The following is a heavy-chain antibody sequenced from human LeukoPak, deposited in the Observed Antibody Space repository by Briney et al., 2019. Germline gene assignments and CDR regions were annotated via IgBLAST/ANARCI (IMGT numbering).Heavy chain of an antibody. Sequence: GGSLRLSCAASGFSFSNYAMSWVRQAPGKGLEWVSTISGSGDSSFYADSVKGLFTISRDNFKNTLYLQMNSLRAEDTAVYYCAVVFMVRGVIRQYYFDHWGQGTLVTVSS. V-gene: IGHV3-23*01. CDR3: AVVFMVRGVIRQYYFDH. D-gene: IGHD3-10*01. CDR1: GFSFSNYA. J-gene: IGHJ4*02. CDR2: ISGSGDSS.